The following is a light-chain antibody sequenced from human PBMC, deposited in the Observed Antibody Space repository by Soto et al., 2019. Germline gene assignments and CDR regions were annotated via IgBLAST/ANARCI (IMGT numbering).Light chain of an antibody. CDR1: QSVDTRF. J-gene: IGKJ1*01. Sequence: EIVLTQSPVTLSLSPGERATLSCRASQSVDTRFFAWYQQKPGQAPRLLIYGGSSRATGTPDRFSISGSGRDFTLTISRLEPEDVAVYYCQQSVKSPWTFGQGTKVDIK. CDR3: QQSVKSPWT. CDR2: GGS. V-gene: IGKV3-20*01.